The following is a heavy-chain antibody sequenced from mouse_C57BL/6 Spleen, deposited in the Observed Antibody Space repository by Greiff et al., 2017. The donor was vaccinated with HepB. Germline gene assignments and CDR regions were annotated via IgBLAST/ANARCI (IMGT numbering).Heavy chain of an antibody. CDR1: GYSITSGYS. D-gene: IGHD3-2*02. J-gene: IGHJ2*01. CDR3: ARDQQLRLLNFDY. V-gene: IGHV3-6*01. CDR2: ISYDGSN. Sequence: ESGPGLVKPSQSLSLTCSVTGYSITSGYSWNWIRQFPGNKLEWMGYISYDGSNNYNPSLKNRISITRDTSKNQFFLKLNSVTTEDTATYYCARDQQLRLLNFDYWGQGTTLTVSS.